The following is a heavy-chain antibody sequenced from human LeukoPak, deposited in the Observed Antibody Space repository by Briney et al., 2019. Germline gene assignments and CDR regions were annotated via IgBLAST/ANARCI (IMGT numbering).Heavy chain of an antibody. D-gene: IGHD3/OR15-3a*01. CDR3: AKWTREDMFDY. CDR1: GFTFSSYA. V-gene: IGHV3-23*01. J-gene: IGHJ4*02. CDR2: ISDSGGVT. Sequence: AGGSLTLSCAAYGFTFSSYAMSWVRQAPGKGLEWVSGISDSGGVTSYADSVKGRFTISRDNSKNTLYLQMNSLRADDTAVYYCAKWTREDMFDYWGQGTLVTVSS.